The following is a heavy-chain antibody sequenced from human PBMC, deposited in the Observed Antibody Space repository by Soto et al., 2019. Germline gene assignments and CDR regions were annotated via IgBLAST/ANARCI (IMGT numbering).Heavy chain of an antibody. J-gene: IGHJ6*02. CDR3: VRDGSSGWYYYGMDV. CDR2: IYMNGST. D-gene: IGHD6-19*01. Sequence: SETLSLTCTVSGGPISSYYWSWIRQPAGKGLEWIGRIYMNGSTNYNPSLKSRVTVSVDTSKSQFSLMLNSVTAADTAVYYCVRDGSSGWYYYGMDVWGQGAPVTVSS. V-gene: IGHV4-4*07. CDR1: GGPISSYY.